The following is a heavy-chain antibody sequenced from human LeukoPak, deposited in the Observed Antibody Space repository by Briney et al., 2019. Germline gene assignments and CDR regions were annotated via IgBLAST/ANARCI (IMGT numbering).Heavy chain of an antibody. CDR1: GFTFSSYS. V-gene: IGHV3-48*02. D-gene: IGHD6-19*01. Sequence: GGSLRLSCAASGFTFSSYSMNWVRQAPGKGLEWVSYITSSSSIIYTADSVKGRFTISRDNAKNSLYLQMNSLRDEDTAVYYCARDAGYSSGWSHWYFDLWGRGTLVTVSS. CDR3: ARDAGYSSGWSHWYFDL. CDR2: ITSSSSII. J-gene: IGHJ2*01.